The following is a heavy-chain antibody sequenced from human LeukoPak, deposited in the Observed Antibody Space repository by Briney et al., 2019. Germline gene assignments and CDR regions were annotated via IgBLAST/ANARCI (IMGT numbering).Heavy chain of an antibody. V-gene: IGHV3-48*02. Sequence: GGSLRLSCAASGFTLSSYSMKWVRQAPGKGLEWVSYISSTSRTIFYADSVKGRFTISRDNAKNSLYLQMNSLRDEDTAVYYCARDGYGDYYFDNWGQGTLVTVSS. CDR1: GFTLSSYS. CDR3: ARDGYGDYYFDN. D-gene: IGHD4-17*01. CDR2: ISSTSRTI. J-gene: IGHJ4*02.